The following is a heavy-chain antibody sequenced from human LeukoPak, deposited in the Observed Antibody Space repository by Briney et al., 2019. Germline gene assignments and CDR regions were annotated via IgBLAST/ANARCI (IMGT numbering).Heavy chain of an antibody. CDR1: GFTFNSYH. Sequence: GGSLRLSCAASGFTFNSYHMNWVRQAPGKGLEWVSSITSSSSYTYYAESVKGRFTISRDNAENSLYLQMNSLRAEDTAVYYCASPGSVGDTGMPDYWGQGTLVTVSS. V-gene: IGHV3-21*01. CDR3: ASPGSVGDTGMPDY. J-gene: IGHJ4*02. D-gene: IGHD5-18*01. CDR2: ITSSSSYT.